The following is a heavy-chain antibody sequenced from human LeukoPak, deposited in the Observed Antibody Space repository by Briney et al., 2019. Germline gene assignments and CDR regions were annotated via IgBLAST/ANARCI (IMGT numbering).Heavy chain of an antibody. D-gene: IGHD2-15*01. Sequence: ASVKVSCKASGYTFTGYYMHWVRQAPGQGPEWMGWINPNSGGTDYAQKFQGRFTMTRDTSINTAYMELSSLRSDDTAVYYCARGRYCSDGNCYHNWFDPWGQGTLVTASS. CDR3: ARGRYCSDGNCYHNWFDP. V-gene: IGHV1-2*02. J-gene: IGHJ5*02. CDR1: GYTFTGYY. CDR2: INPNSGGT.